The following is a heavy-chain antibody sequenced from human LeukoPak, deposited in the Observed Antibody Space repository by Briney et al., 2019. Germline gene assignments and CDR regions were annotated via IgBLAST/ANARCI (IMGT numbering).Heavy chain of an antibody. CDR2: INHSGST. J-gene: IGHJ4*02. D-gene: IGHD4-17*01. CDR3: ARGTMTTVTYYFDY. V-gene: IGHV4-34*01. CDR1: GGSFSGYY. Sequence: KPLETLSLTCAVYGGSFSGYYWSWIRRPPGKGLEWIGEINHSGSTNYNPSLKSRVTISVDTSKNQFSLKLSSATAADTAVYYCARGTMTTVTYYFDYWGQGTLVTVSS.